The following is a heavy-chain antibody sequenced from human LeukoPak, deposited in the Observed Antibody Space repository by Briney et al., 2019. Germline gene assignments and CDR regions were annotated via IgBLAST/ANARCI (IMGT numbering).Heavy chain of an antibody. D-gene: IGHD1-26*01. J-gene: IGHJ4*02. CDR1: GSTVSSNY. V-gene: IGHV1-3*01. CDR2: ISAGNGNT. CDR3: ARDSGSGNNDY. Sequence: SGGSLRLSCAASGSTVSSNYMSWVRQAPGQRLEWMGWISAGNGNTKYSQNFQGRVTFISNTSATTAFMELSSLRSEDAAVYYCARDSGSGNNDYWGQGTLVTVSS.